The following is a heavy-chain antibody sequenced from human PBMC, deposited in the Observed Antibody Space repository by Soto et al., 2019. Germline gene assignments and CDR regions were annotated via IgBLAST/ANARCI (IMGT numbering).Heavy chain of an antibody. D-gene: IGHD4-17*01. CDR1: GGSISRYY. CDR3: ARASTTVTTLDY. J-gene: IGHJ4*02. CDR2: MYNTGST. Sequence: SETLSLTCTVSGGSISRYYWSWIRQPPGKGLEWIGYMYNTGSTVYNPPFKSRVTISVDTSKNQFSLKLSSVTAADTAVYYCARASTTVTTLDYWGQGTLVTVSS. V-gene: IGHV4-59*12.